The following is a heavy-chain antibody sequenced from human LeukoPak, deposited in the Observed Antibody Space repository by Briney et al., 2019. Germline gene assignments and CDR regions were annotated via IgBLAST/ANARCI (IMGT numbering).Heavy chain of an antibody. J-gene: IGHJ4*02. CDR3: AKGALDIVVVPAAPKVYYFDY. CDR2: ISGSGGST. CDR1: GFTFSSYA. Sequence: GGSLRLSCAASGFTFSSYAMSWVRQAPGKGLEWVSAISGSGGSTYYADSVKGRFTISRDNSKNTLYLQMNSLRAEDTAVYYCAKGALDIVVVPAAPKVYYFDYWGQGTLVTVSS. D-gene: IGHD2-2*01. V-gene: IGHV3-23*01.